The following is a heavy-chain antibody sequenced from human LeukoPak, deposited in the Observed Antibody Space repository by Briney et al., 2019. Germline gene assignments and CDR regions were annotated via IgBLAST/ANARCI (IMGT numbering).Heavy chain of an antibody. CDR2: IYSGGST. Sequence: GGSLRLSCAASGFTFSSYWMHWVRQAPGKGLEWVSVIYSGGSTYYADSVKGRFTISRDNSKNTLYLQMNSLRAEDTAVYYCARSPCTNGVCSPSFDYWGQGTLVTVSS. CDR1: GFTFSSYW. D-gene: IGHD2-8*01. V-gene: IGHV3-53*01. J-gene: IGHJ4*02. CDR3: ARSPCTNGVCSPSFDY.